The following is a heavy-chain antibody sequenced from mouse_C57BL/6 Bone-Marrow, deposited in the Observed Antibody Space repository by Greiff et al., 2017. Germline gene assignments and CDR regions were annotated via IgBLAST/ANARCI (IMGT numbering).Heavy chain of an antibody. Sequence: VQLQQSGPELVKPGASVKISCKASGYAFSSSWMNWVKQRPGKGLEWIGEIYPRSGNTYYNEKFKGKATLTADKSSSTAYMELRSLTSEDSAVYFCASGLSYFDYWGQGTTLTVSS. CDR3: ASGLSYFDY. CDR1: GYAFSSSW. CDR2: IYPRSGNT. V-gene: IGHV1-82*01. J-gene: IGHJ2*01.